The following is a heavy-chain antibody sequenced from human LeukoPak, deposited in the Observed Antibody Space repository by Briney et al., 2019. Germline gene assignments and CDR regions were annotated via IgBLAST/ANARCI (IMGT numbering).Heavy chain of an antibody. V-gene: IGHV3-33*03. Sequence: PGGSLRLSCAASGFTFSSYGMHWVRQAPGKGLEWVAVIWYDGSNKYYADSVKGRFTISRDDAKNTLFLQMNSLRPEDTAVYYCVRSQCPNGVCYPGGYWGQGTLVTVSS. CDR1: GFTFSSYG. CDR2: IWYDGSNK. CDR3: VRSQCPNGVCYPGGY. J-gene: IGHJ4*02. D-gene: IGHD2-8*01.